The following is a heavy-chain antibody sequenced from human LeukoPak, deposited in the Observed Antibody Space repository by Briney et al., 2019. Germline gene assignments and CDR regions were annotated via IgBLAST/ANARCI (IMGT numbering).Heavy chain of an antibody. V-gene: IGHV3-21*01. CDR1: GFTFSDYS. J-gene: IGHJ3*02. Sequence: GGSLRLSCAASGFTFSDYSMNWVRQAPGKGLEWVSSISSSSSYIYYADSVRGRFTISRDNAKNSLYLQMNSLRAEDTAVYYCARDRGIVVVVAVTYAQDDALDIWGQGTMVTVSS. CDR3: ARDRGIVVVVAVTYAQDDALDI. CDR2: ISSSSSYI. D-gene: IGHD2-15*01.